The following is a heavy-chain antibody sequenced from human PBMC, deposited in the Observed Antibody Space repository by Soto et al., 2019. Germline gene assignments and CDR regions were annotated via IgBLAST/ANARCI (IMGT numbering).Heavy chain of an antibody. J-gene: IGHJ4*02. CDR3: ATYYDFRRGGGDYFEY. CDR1: VGSISSGDYY. CDR2: IYYSGST. Sequence: PAETLSLTCTFSVGSISSGDYYCSWIRQPPWKGLEWIGYIYYSGSTYYNPSLNSPVTISLDTSKNHFSLKLTSVTAADTAVYYEATYYDFRRGGGDYFEYWGQGTLVSVSS. V-gene: IGHV4-30-4*01. D-gene: IGHD3-3*01.